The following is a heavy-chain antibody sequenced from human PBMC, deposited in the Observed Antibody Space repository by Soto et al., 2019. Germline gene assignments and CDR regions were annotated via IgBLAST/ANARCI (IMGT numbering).Heavy chain of an antibody. CDR1: GGSISSGGYY. J-gene: IGHJ5*02. V-gene: IGHV4-31*03. CDR2: IYYSGST. D-gene: IGHD3-22*01. CDR3: ASTGSSGYYYFLGS. Sequence: SETLALTCTVSGGSISSGGYYWSWIRQHPGKGLEWIGYIYYSGSTYYNPSLKSRVTISVDTSKNQFSLKLSSVTAADTAVYYCASTGSSGYYYFLGSWGQGTLVTVSS.